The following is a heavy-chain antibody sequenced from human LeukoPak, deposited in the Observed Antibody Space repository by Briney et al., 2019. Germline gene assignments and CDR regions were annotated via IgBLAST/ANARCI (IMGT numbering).Heavy chain of an antibody. CDR3: ASLSNTRNPYI. J-gene: IGHJ3*02. Sequence: GGSLRLSCAASGFTFSSYSMNWVRQAPGKGLEWVSSISSSSSYIYYADSVKGRFTISRDNAKNSLYLQMNSLRAEDTAVYYCASLSNTRNPYIWGQGTMVTVSS. CDR2: ISSSSSYI. D-gene: IGHD1-14*01. V-gene: IGHV3-21*01. CDR1: GFTFSSYS.